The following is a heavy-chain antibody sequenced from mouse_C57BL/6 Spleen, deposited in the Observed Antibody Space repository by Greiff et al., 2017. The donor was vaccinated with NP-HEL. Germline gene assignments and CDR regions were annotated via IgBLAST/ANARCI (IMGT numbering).Heavy chain of an antibody. CDR1: GYAFSSYW. CDR2: IYPGDGDT. J-gene: IGHJ1*03. V-gene: IGHV1-80*01. D-gene: IGHD2-1*01. Sequence: VQLQQSGAELVKPGASVKISCKASGYAFSSYWMNWVKQRPGKGLEWIGQIYPGDGDTNYNGKFKGKATLTADKASSTAYMQLSSLTSEDSAVYFCARQLPDWYFDVWGTGTTVTVSS. CDR3: ARQLPDWYFDV.